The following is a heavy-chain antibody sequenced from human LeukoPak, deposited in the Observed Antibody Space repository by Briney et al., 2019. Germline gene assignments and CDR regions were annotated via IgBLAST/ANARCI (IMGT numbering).Heavy chain of an antibody. CDR1: GFTFSDYY. V-gene: IGHV3-21*01. D-gene: IGHD5-12*01. CDR3: ASGRGYDYFRVVDY. CDR2: ISSSSSYI. J-gene: IGHJ4*02. Sequence: PGGSLRLSCAASGFTFSDYYMNWIRQAPGKGLEWVSSISSSSSYIYYADSVKGRFTISRDNAKNSLYLQMNSLRAEDTAVYYCASGRGYDYFRVVDYWGQGTLVTVSS.